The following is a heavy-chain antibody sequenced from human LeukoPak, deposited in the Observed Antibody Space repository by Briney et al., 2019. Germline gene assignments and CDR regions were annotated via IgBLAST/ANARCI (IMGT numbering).Heavy chain of an antibody. D-gene: IGHD3-3*01. V-gene: IGHV3-23*01. CDR1: GFTFSSFA. CDR3: AKDVGSGVYYYGMDV. J-gene: IGHJ6*02. CDR2: ISGSGAST. Sequence: GGSLRLSCAASGFTFSSFAMSWVRQAPGKGLEWVSGISGSGASTYYADSVKGRFTTSRDNSQNTLYLQMNSLRAEDTAVYHCAKDVGSGVYYYGMDVWGQGTTVTVSS.